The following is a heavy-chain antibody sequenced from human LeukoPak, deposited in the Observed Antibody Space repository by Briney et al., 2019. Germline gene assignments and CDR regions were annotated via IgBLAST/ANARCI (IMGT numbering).Heavy chain of an antibody. CDR3: AGAHCTNGVCYVGYFGMDV. CDR2: INHSGST. J-gene: IGHJ6*02. CDR1: GGSFSGYY. Sequence: SETLSLTCAVYGGSFSGYYRSWIRQPPGKGLEWIGEINHSGSTNYNPSLKSRVTISVDTSKNQFSLKLSSVTAADTAVYYCAGAHCTNGVCYVGYFGMDVWGQGTTVTVSS. D-gene: IGHD2-8*01. V-gene: IGHV4-34*01.